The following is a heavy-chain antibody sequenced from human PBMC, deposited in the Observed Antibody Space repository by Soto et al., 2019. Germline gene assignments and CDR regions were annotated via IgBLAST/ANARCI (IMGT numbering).Heavy chain of an antibody. CDR1: GFTFTRYS. CDR2: ISSTTNYI. D-gene: IGHD2-21*01. J-gene: IGHJ4*02. Sequence: EVQLVESGGGLVKPGGSLRLSCAASGFTFTRYSMNWVRQAPGKGLEWVSSISSTTNYIYYGDSMQGRITISRDNAKNSLYLEMTSLRTEDPAVYYCARESEDLTSNFAYWGQGTLVTFSS. CDR3: ARESEDLTSNFAY. V-gene: IGHV3-21*06.